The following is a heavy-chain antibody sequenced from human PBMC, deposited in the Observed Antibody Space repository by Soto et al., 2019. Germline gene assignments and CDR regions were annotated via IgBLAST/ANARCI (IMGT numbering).Heavy chain of an antibody. V-gene: IGHV4-31*02. D-gene: IGHD2-15*01. CDR3: ARVWSPPPSGYHSEGGAYGYCGLDV. J-gene: IGHJ6*02. CDR1: GGSITSGGHY. Sequence: QVQLQEAGPGLVKPSQTLSLTCSVSGGSITSGGHYWSWIRQHPGKGLEWIGNIYHSGATYYNPSRKAGVDMSGEASENRVSLGPRAVTAADTAGYFRARVWSPPPSGYHSEGGAYGYCGLDVWGQGTTVTVS. CDR2: IYHSGAT.